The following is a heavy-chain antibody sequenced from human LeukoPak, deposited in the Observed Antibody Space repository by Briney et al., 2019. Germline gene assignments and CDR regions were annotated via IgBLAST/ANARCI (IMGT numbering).Heavy chain of an antibody. CDR3: AREIFGSGSYPDL. V-gene: IGHV3-33*01. J-gene: IGHJ4*02. CDR1: GFAFNTYA. Sequence: GRSLRLSCAASGFAFNTYAMHWVRQAPGQGLEWVALIWHDGSHKFYSNSVRGQFTISRDNSKNTVSLQMNNLRPEYTAVYYCAREIFGSGSYPDLWGQGTLVTVSS. D-gene: IGHD3-10*01. CDR2: IWHDGSHK.